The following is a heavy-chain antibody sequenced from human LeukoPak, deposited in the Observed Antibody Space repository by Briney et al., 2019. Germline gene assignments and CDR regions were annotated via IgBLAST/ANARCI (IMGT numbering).Heavy chain of an antibody. CDR2: INPSGGST. CDR1: GYTFTTYY. D-gene: IGHD1-26*01. CDR3: AREPSGSHFDY. J-gene: IGHJ4*02. V-gene: IGHV1-46*01. Sequence: ASVKVSCKASGYTFTTYYMHWVRQAPGQGLEWMGIINPSGGSTTYPQKFQGRVTMTRDTSTSTVYMELNSLISEDTAVYYCAREPSGSHFDYWGQGTLVTVSS.